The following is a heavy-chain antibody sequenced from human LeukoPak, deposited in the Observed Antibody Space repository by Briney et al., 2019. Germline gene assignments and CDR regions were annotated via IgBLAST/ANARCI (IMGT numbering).Heavy chain of an antibody. V-gene: IGHV1-2*02. CDR1: GYTXTGYY. J-gene: IGHJ4*02. CDR2: INPNSGGT. D-gene: IGHD2-15*01. Sequence: ASVKVSCKASGYTXTGYYMHGVRQAPGQGLEWMGWINPNSGGTNYAQKFQGRVTMTRDTSISTAYMELSRLRSDDTAVYYCARERTLTSCYDYWGQGTLVTVSS. CDR3: ARERTLTSCYDY.